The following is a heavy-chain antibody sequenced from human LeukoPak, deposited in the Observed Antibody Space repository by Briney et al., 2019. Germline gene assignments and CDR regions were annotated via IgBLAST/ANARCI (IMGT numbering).Heavy chain of an antibody. D-gene: IGHD3-10*01. CDR1: GYTFTSYY. J-gene: IGHJ4*02. CDR2: INPSGGST. V-gene: IGHV1-46*01. CDR3: ARNPPMVRGVIDY. Sequence: ASVKASCKASGYTFTSYYMHWVRQAPGQGLEWMGIINPSGGSTIYAQNFQGRVTMTRDISTSTVYMELSSLRSEDTAVYYCARNPPMVRGVIDYWGQGTLVTVSS.